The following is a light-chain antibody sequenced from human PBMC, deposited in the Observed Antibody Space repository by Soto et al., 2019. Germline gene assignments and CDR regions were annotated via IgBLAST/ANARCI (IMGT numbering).Light chain of an antibody. V-gene: IGKV3-20*01. Sequence: EIVLTQSPGTLSLSPGERATLSCRASQSVTSSYLAWYQQKPGQAPRLLIYGSSNRATGIPDRFSGSGSGTDFTLTISRLEPEDFAVYSCQQYGMSTPSFTFGQGTKLEIK. CDR3: QQYGMSTPSFT. CDR2: GSS. CDR1: QSVTSSY. J-gene: IGKJ2*01.